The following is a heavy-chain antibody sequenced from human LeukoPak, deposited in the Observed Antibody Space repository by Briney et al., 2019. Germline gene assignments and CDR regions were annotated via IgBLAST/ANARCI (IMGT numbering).Heavy chain of an antibody. J-gene: IGHJ4*02. CDR3: ARDYYDNSGYYSHTGGY. D-gene: IGHD3-22*01. CDR1: GYTFTSYG. Sequence: ASVKVSCKASGYTFTSYGISRVRQAPGQGLEWMGWISADNVNTNYAQKLQGRVTMTTDTSTSTAYMELRSLRSDDTAMYYCARDYYDNSGYYSHTGGYWGQGTLVTVSS. CDR2: ISADNVNT. V-gene: IGHV1-18*01.